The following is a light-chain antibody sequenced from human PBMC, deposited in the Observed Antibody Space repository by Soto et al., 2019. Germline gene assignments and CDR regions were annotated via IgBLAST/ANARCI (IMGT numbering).Light chain of an antibody. CDR3: ETWDSNNPYV. CDR2: LEGSGSY. CDR1: SGHSSYI. J-gene: IGLJ1*01. Sequence: QAVLTQSSSASASLGSSVKLTCTLSSGHSSYIIAWHQQQPGKAPRYLMKLEGSGSYNKGSGVPDRFSGSSSGADRYLTISNLQSEDEADYYCETWDSNNPYVYGTGTKLTVL. V-gene: IGLV4-60*03.